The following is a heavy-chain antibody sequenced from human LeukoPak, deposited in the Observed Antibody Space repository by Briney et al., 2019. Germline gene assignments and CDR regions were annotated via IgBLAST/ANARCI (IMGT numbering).Heavy chain of an antibody. CDR1: GFTFSSYG. CDR2: IWYDGSNK. V-gene: IGHV3-33*01. D-gene: IGHD3-3*01. Sequence: GGSLRLSCAASGFTFSSYGMHWVRQAPGKGLEWVAVIWYDGSNKYYADSVKGRFTISRDNSKNTLYLQMNSLRAEDTAVYYCARDIGRYYDSWSGYEHYGMDVWGQGTTVTVSS. J-gene: IGHJ6*02. CDR3: ARDIGRYYDSWSGYEHYGMDV.